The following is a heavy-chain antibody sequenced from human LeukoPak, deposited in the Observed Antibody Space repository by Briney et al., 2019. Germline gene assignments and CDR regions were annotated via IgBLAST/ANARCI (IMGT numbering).Heavy chain of an antibody. J-gene: IGHJ5*02. CDR3: ARGTSPFDP. Sequence: GGSLRLSCAASGFTFSSYWMHWVRQAPGKGLEWISYITSSSSTIYYADSVKGRFTISRDNAKNSLYPQMNSLRDEDTAVYYCARGTSPFDPWGRGTLVTVSS. CDR2: ITSSSSTI. V-gene: IGHV3-48*02. CDR1: GFTFSSYW.